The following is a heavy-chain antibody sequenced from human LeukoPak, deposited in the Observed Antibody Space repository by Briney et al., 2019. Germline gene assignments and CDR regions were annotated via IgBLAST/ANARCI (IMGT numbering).Heavy chain of an antibody. CDR3: ARESRGSSSPRSSHGMDV. CDR2: IYYSGST. J-gene: IGHJ6*04. V-gene: IGHV4-59*01. Sequence: SETLSLTCTVSGGSISSYYWSWIRQPPGKGLEWIGYIYYSGSTNYNPSLKSRVTISVDTSKNQFSLKLSSVTAADTAVYYCARESRGSSSPRSSHGMDVWGKGTTVTVSS. CDR1: GGSISSYY. D-gene: IGHD6-13*01.